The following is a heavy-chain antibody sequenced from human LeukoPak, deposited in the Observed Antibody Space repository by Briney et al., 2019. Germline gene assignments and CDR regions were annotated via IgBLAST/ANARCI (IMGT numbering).Heavy chain of an antibody. CDR1: GGSISSYY. Sequence: SETLSLTCTVSGGSISSYYWGRIRQPAGKGLEWIGRIYTSGSTNYNPSLKSRVTMSVDTSKNQFSLKLSSVTAADTAVYYCARDQYDFWSGYYPTWGQGTLVTVSS. D-gene: IGHD3-3*01. J-gene: IGHJ4*02. V-gene: IGHV4-4*07. CDR2: IYTSGST. CDR3: ARDQYDFWSGYYPT.